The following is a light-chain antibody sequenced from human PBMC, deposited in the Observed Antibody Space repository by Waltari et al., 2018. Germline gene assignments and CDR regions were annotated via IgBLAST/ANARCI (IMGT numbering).Light chain of an antibody. Sequence: CRGSLGRSTTFLVGYQQRLGPTPRFLIYKASSRATGIPGRFSGRGSGTDFTLTITRLEPEDTSVYYCQQFHTSPRTFGGGTKVEVK. V-gene: IGKV3D-20*01. CDR1: LGRSTTF. CDR2: KAS. CDR3: QQFHTSPRT. J-gene: IGKJ4*01.